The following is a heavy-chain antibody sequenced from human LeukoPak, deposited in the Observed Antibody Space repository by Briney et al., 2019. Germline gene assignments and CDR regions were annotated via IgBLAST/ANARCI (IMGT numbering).Heavy chain of an antibody. CDR2: ISSGSAYT. Sequence: GGSLRLSCAASGFTFSDYYMTWIRQAPGKGLEWLSYISSGSAYTNYADSVKGRFTVSRDNAKNSLYLLMNNLRAEDTAVYYCARGFRAFDFWAQGTMVTVSS. J-gene: IGHJ3*01. CDR3: ARGFRAFDF. V-gene: IGHV3-11*06. CDR1: GFTFSDYY.